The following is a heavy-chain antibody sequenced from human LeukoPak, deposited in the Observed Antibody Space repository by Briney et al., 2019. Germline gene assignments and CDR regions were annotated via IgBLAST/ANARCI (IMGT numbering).Heavy chain of an antibody. D-gene: IGHD3-10*01. Sequence: GGSLRLSCAASGFTFSTYSMNWVRQAPGKGLEWVSSISSSSSFIYYADSVKGRFSISRDNAKNSLYLQMNSLRAEDTAVYYCARDSSGSDHLDRWARETVLTVSS. CDR2: ISSSSSFI. CDR1: GFTFSTYS. V-gene: IGHV3-21*01. J-gene: IGHJ5*02. CDR3: ARDSSGSDHLDR.